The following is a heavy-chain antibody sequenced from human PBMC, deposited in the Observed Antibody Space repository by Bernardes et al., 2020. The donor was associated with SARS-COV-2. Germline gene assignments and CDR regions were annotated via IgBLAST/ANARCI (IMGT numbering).Heavy chain of an antibody. Sequence: GGCPRLSCGASWFPVSSNYMSWVRPAPGEGLEWVSVIFSGGSTYYADSVKGRFTISRDNSKNTLYLQMNSLRAEDTAVYYCARVGGDYGGWFDYWGQGTLVTVSS. V-gene: IGHV3-66*01. CDR1: WFPVSSNY. D-gene: IGHD4-17*01. CDR3: ARVGGDYGGWFDY. CDR2: IFSGGST. J-gene: IGHJ4*02.